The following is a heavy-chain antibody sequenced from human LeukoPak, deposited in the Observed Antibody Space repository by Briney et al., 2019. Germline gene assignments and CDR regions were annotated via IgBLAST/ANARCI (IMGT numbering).Heavy chain of an antibody. V-gene: IGHV4-39*01. D-gene: IGHD3-10*01. CDR3: ARHSSTFFGEGFDP. CDR2: VYSSRTT. Sequence: SETLSLTCSVSGGFISSSAFYWGWIRQPPGRGLEWIGSVYSSRTTSYNSSLKSRVTISVDTSQNQFFLKVNSVTAADTAVYYCARHSSTFFGEGFDPWGQGALVIVSS. CDR1: GGFISSSAFY. J-gene: IGHJ5*02.